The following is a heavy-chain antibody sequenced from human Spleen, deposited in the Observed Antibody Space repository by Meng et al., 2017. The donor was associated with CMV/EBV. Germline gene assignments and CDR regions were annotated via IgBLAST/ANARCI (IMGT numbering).Heavy chain of an antibody. Sequence: GESLKISCAASGFTFSDYYMSWIRQAPGKGLEWVSYISSSGSAIYYADSVRGRFSISRDNSKNTLYLQLNSLRAEDTAVYYCAKGGKGAVPPATSVDWGQGTLVTVSS. CDR3: AKGGKGAVPPATSVD. V-gene: IGHV3-11*04. D-gene: IGHD2-2*01. J-gene: IGHJ1*01. CDR1: GFTFSDYY. CDR2: ISSSGSAI.